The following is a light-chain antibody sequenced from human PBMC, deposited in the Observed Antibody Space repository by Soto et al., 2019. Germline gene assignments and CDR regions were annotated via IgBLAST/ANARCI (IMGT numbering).Light chain of an antibody. J-gene: IGKJ4*01. V-gene: IGKV2-28*01. Sequence: DIVMTQSPLSLPVTPGEPASISCRSSQSLLQSYGYNYLDWFLQRPGQSPQLLIYLGSSRASGVPDRFSGSGSGTDFTLKISRVEAEDVGVYYCMQALQTPLTFGGGTKVDIK. CDR1: QSLLQSYGYNY. CDR2: LGS. CDR3: MQALQTPLT.